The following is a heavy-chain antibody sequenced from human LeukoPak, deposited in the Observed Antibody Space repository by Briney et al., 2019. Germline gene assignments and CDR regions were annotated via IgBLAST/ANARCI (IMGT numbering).Heavy chain of an antibody. CDR2: IYTSGST. Sequence: SETLSLTCTVSGGSISSYYWSWIRQPAGKGLEWIGRIYTSGSTNYNPSLKSRVTMSVDTSKNQFSLKLSSVTAADTAVYYCARDTLDSGSYYISDAFDIWGQGTMVTVSS. V-gene: IGHV4-4*07. D-gene: IGHD1-26*01. CDR3: ARDTLDSGSYYISDAFDI. CDR1: GGSISSYY. J-gene: IGHJ3*02.